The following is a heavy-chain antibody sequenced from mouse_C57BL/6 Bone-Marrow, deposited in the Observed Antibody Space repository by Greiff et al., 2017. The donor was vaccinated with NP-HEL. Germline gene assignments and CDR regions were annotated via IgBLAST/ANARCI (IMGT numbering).Heavy chain of an antibody. J-gene: IGHJ2*01. D-gene: IGHD1-1*01. Sequence: QVQLQQSGAELVRPGASVTLSCKASGYTFTDYEMHWVKQTPVHGLEWIGAIDPETGGTAYNQKFKGKAILTADKSSSTAYMELRSLTSEDSAVYYCTRAYYYGSSSFDYRGQGTTLTVSS. CDR2: IDPETGGT. CDR1: GYTFTDYE. V-gene: IGHV1-15*01. CDR3: TRAYYYGSSSFDY.